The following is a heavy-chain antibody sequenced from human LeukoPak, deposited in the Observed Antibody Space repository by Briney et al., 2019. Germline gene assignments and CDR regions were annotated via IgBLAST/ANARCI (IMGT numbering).Heavy chain of an antibody. CDR3: AKGIVVASLDDAFDI. CDR2: ISWNSGSI. CDR1: GFTFDDYA. Sequence: GRSLRLSCAASGFTFDDYAMHWVRQAPGKGLEWVSGISWNSGSIGYADSVKGRFTISRDNTKNSLYLQMNSLRAEDTALYYCAKGIVVASLDDAFDIWGQGTMATVSS. J-gene: IGHJ3*02. D-gene: IGHD2-15*01. V-gene: IGHV3-9*01.